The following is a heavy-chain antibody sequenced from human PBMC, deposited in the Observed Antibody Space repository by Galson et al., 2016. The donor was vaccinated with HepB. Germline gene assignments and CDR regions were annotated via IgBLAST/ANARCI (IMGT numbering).Heavy chain of an antibody. Sequence: PALVKPTQTLTLTCTFSGFSLSTSGAGVGWIRQPPGKALEWLALIYWDDDKRYSPSLRSRLTITKGTSKNQVVLTMTNMDPVGTATYYCAHRRCYRSGCNRFDYWGQGTRVTVSS. CDR2: IYWDDDK. D-gene: IGHD6-19*01. CDR1: GFSLSTSGAG. J-gene: IGHJ4*02. CDR3: AHRRCYRSGCNRFDY. V-gene: IGHV2-5*02.